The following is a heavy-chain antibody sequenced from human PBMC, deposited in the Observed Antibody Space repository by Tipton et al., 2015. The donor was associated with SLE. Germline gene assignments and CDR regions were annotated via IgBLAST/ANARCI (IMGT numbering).Heavy chain of an antibody. Sequence: TLSLTCTVSGASISSYYWSWIRQPPGKGLEWIGEINHSGSTNYNPSLKSRVTISVDTSKNQFSLKLSSVTAADTAVYYCARGWWFDPWGQGTLVTVSS. CDR2: INHSGST. CDR3: ARGWWFDP. CDR1: GASISSYY. J-gene: IGHJ5*02. V-gene: IGHV4-34*01.